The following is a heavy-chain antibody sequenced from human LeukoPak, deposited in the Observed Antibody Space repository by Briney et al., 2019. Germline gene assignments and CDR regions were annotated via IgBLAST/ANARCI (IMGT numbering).Heavy chain of an antibody. CDR3: VKDRDLFGVVIGTPVAGIFDG. J-gene: IGHJ4*02. D-gene: IGHD3-3*01. CDR2: ISSNGGTI. CDR1: GFTFRSYA. V-gene: IGHV3-64D*09. Sequence: GGSLRLSCSASGFTFRSYAMHWVRQAPGKGLEYVSAISSNGGTIYYADSVKGRFTISRDNSKNTVYLQMSSLRADDTGVYYCVKDRDLFGVVIGTPVAGIFDGWGQGTLVTVSS.